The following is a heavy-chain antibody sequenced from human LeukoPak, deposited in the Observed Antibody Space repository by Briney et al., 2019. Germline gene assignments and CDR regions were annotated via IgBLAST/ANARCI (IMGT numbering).Heavy chain of an antibody. Sequence: GGSLRLSCAASGFTFNDAWMTWVRQAPGKGLEWVGRIKSKTDGGTTDYAAPVKGRSTISRDDSKTTLYLQMNSLKTEDTAVYYCTTTLAVAGTSMGYWGQGTLVTVSS. CDR1: GFTFNDAW. V-gene: IGHV3-15*01. J-gene: IGHJ4*02. D-gene: IGHD6-19*01. CDR2: IKSKTDGGTT. CDR3: TTTLAVAGTSMGY.